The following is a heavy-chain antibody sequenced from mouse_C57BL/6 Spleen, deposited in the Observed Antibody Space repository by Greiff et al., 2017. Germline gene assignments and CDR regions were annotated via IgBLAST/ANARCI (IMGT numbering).Heavy chain of an antibody. V-gene: IGHV1-80*01. J-gene: IGHJ4*01. CDR3: ARGGYYDYDGNYAMDY. CDR1: GYAFSSYW. Sequence: QVQLQQSGAELVKPGASVKISCKASGYAFSSYWLNWVKQRPGKGLEWIGQIYPGDGDTNYNGKFKGKATLTADKSSSTAYMQLSSLTSEDSAVYFCARGGYYDYDGNYAMDYWGQGTSGTVSS. D-gene: IGHD2-4*01. CDR2: IYPGDGDT.